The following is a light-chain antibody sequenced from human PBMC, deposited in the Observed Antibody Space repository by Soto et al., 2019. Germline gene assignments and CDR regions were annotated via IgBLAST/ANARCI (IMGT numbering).Light chain of an antibody. CDR3: QQLNTYLIT. J-gene: IGKJ5*01. Sequence: DRQWAQSPAFVAASVGDRVTITCRASQGISGYLAWYQQKPGKVPKLLIYSTSTLQSGVPSRFSGSASGTEFTLSISGLQPEDFATYYCQQLNTYLITFGQGTRLEIK. CDR1: QGISGY. V-gene: IGKV1-9*01. CDR2: STS.